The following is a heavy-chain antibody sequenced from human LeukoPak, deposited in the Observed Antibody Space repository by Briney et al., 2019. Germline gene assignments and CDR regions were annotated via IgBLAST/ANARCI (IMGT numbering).Heavy chain of an antibody. CDR2: MNPGSGNT. J-gene: IGHJ4*02. V-gene: IGHV1-8*01. Sequence: ASVKVSCTASGYTFTSYDINWVRQATGQGLEWMGWMNPGSGNTGYAQKFQGRVTMTRNTSISTVYMELSGLRSEDTAVYYCTRGGIIILGVATVVDYWGQGTLVTVSS. D-gene: IGHD3/OR15-3a*01. CDR1: GYTFTSYD. CDR3: TRGGIIILGVATVVDY.